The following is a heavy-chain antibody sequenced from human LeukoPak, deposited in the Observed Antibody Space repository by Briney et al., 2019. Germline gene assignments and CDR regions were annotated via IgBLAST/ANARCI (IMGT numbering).Heavy chain of an antibody. V-gene: IGHV1-69*05. CDR2: IIPIFATP. CDR3: ARTSGDIYYYYYYMDA. D-gene: IGHD2-21*02. CDR1: GGTFSSYA. Sequence: SVKVSCKASGGTFSSYAINWVRQAAGQGLEWMGGIIPIFATPNYAQKFQGRVTITTDESTSTAYMELSSLRSEDTAVYYCARTSGDIYYYYYYMDAWGKGTTVTVSS. J-gene: IGHJ6*03.